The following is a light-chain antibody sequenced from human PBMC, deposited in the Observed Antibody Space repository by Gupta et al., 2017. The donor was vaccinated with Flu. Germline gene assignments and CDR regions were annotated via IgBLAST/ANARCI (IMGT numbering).Light chain of an antibody. J-gene: IGKJ2*01. V-gene: IGKV3-20*01. CDR3: QQYDTPDYT. CDR1: RRRSDTN. CDR2: RAT. Sequence: ALSSAPREERATLSWSSRRRSDTNLAWYQHKPGQAPRLLILRATSRATGTPDRFSGSGSETDFTLTISRLRSEDFAVYYCQQYDTPDYTFGQGTKVEIK.